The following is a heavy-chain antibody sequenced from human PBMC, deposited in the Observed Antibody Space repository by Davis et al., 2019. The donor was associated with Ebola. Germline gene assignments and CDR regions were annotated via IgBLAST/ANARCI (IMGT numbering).Heavy chain of an antibody. Sequence: GGSLRLSCAVSGFTFNNYAMTWVRQAPGKGLEWVSGISGGGGTTYYADSVKGRFTISRDNSKNTLYLQMNSLRAEDTAVYYCAKGTTVTTLPSFDYWGQGTLVTVSS. V-gene: IGHV3-23*01. D-gene: IGHD4-11*01. J-gene: IGHJ4*02. CDR1: GFTFNNYA. CDR2: ISGGGGTT. CDR3: AKGTTVTTLPSFDY.